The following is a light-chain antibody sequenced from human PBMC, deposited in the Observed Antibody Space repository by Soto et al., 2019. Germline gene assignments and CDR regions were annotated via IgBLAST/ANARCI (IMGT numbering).Light chain of an antibody. CDR3: QQSYGIPQT. CDR1: QNVNRY. CDR2: AAS. V-gene: IGKV1-39*01. J-gene: IGKJ1*01. Sequence: IQLTQSPSSLSASVGDRVTITCRTSQNVNRYLNWYQEQPGKAPKLLIYAASILQSGVPSRFSGSGSGTDFTLAISSLHPEYFTTYYCQQSYGIPQTFGPGTKVEIK.